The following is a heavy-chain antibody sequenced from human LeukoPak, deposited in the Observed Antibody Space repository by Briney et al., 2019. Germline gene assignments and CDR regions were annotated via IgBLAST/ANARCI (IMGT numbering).Heavy chain of an antibody. V-gene: IGHV4-59*01. J-gene: IGHJ5*02. CDR2: IYYSGST. Sequence: SETLSLTCTVSGGSISSYYWSWIRQPPGKGLEWIGYIYYSGSTNYNPSLKSRVTISVDTSKNQFSLKLSSVTAADTAVYYCARVRGSWKTWWFDPWGQGTLVAVSS. D-gene: IGHD6-13*01. CDR3: ARVRGSWKTWWFDP. CDR1: GGSISSYY.